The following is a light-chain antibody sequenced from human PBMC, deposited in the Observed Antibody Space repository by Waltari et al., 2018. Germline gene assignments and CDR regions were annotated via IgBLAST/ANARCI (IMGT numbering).Light chain of an antibody. CDR1: QGIRND. V-gene: IGKV1-6*01. Sequence: IQMTQSPSSLSASVGDRVTITCRASQGIRNDLGWYQQKPGKAPKLLIYGATSLQGGVPSRFSGSGSGREFTLTINSLQPEDLATYYCLQDYDYPWTFGQGTKVEIK. CDR3: LQDYDYPWT. CDR2: GAT. J-gene: IGKJ1*01.